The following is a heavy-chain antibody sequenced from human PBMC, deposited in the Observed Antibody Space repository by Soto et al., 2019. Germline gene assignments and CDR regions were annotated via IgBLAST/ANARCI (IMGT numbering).Heavy chain of an antibody. D-gene: IGHD3-16*02. J-gene: IGHJ4*02. CDR2: IYYSGST. Sequence: QVQLQESGPGLVKPSQTLSLTCTVSGGSISSGGYYWSWIRQHPGKGLEWIGYIYYSGSTYYNPSLTSRVTISVDTSKNQFSLKLSSVTAADTAVYYCARFGRELSLKFSNYWGQGTLVTVSS. V-gene: IGHV4-31*03. CDR3: ARFGRELSLKFSNY. CDR1: GGSISSGGYY.